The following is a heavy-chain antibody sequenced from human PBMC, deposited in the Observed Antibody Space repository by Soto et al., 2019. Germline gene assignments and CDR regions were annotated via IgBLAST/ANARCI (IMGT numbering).Heavy chain of an antibody. J-gene: IGHJ4*02. D-gene: IGHD3-3*01. CDR1: GFTFDDYA. CDR3: AKGAVTSIFAYFDY. CDR2: ISWNSGNI. Sequence: EVHLVESGGGLVQPGRSLRLSCAASGFTFDDYAMHWVRQVPGKGLECVSSISWNSGNIVYADSVKGRFTISRDSANNSLYLQMNSLKTEDTALYYCAKGAVTSIFAYFDYWGQGTLSPSPQ. V-gene: IGHV3-9*01.